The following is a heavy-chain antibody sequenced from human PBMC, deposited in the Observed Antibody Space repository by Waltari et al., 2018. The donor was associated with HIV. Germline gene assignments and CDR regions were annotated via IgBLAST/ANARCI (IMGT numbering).Heavy chain of an antibody. CDR3: AKDRAFFQVGYSII. J-gene: IGHJ4*02. Sequence: QVQLVESGGGVVQPGRSLRLSCAASGFTFNNHGIHWVRQAPGKGLEWVAVISYDRSTKDDADSVKGRFTISRDNSKKTVYLQMNSLRAEDTAVYYCAKDRAFFQVGYSIIWGQGTLVTVSS. CDR1: GFTFNNHG. CDR2: ISYDRSTK. V-gene: IGHV3-30*18. D-gene: IGHD5-12*01.